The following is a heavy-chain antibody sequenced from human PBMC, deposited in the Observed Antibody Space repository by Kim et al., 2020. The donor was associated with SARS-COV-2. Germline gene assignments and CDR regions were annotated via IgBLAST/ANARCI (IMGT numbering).Heavy chain of an antibody. CDR3: AREAYSYGLS. J-gene: IGHJ5*02. CDR2: IYYSGST. D-gene: IGHD5-18*01. CDR1: GGPVSSGSYY. V-gene: IGHV4-61*01. Sequence: SETLSLTCTVSGGPVSSGSYYWSWIRQPPGKGLEWIGYIYYSGSTNYNPSLKSRVTISVDTSKNQFSLKLSSVTAADTAVYYCAREAYSYGLSWGQGTLVTVSS.